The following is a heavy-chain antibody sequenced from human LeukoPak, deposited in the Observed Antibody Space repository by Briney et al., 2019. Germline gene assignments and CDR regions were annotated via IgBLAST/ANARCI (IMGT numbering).Heavy chain of an antibody. CDR3: ARDYRIDGYNRGVDH. D-gene: IGHD5-24*01. J-gene: IGHJ4*02. V-gene: IGHV1-3*01. CDR2: INAGNGDT. Sequence: EASVTVSCKASGYTFTSYAIQWVRQAPGQRLERMRWINAGNGDTKYSQSFQGRVTITRDTSASTAYMELSSLRSDDTAVYYCARDYRIDGYNRGVDHWGQGTLVTVSS. CDR1: GYTFTSYA.